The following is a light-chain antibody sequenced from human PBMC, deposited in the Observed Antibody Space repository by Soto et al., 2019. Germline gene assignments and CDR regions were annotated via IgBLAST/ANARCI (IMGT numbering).Light chain of an antibody. V-gene: IGKV1-5*03. Sequence: DIQMTQSPSTLSASVGDRVTITCRASQSISSWLAWYQQKPGKAPKLLIYKTSTLESGVPSRFSGSGSGTEFPLTISSLQPDDVATDYCQQYHNYWTFGQGTKVEIK. CDR3: QQYHNYWT. CDR2: KTS. J-gene: IGKJ1*01. CDR1: QSISSW.